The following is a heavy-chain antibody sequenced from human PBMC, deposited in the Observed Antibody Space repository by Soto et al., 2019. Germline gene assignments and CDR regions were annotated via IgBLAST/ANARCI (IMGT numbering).Heavy chain of an antibody. D-gene: IGHD3-9*01. Sequence: QVQLVESGGGVVQPGRSLRLSCAASGFTFSSYGMHWVRQAPGKGLEWVAVISYDGSNKYYADSVKGRFTISRDNSKNTRYLEMNSLRAEDTAVYYCAKDKVILRYCDWLLYGGTDYWGQGTLVTVSS. CDR2: ISYDGSNK. J-gene: IGHJ4*02. CDR3: AKDKVILRYCDWLLYGGTDY. CDR1: GFTFSSYG. V-gene: IGHV3-30*18.